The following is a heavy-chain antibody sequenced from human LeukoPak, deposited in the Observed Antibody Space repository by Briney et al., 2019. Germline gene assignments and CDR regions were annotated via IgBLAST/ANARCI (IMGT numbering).Heavy chain of an antibody. V-gene: IGHV3-21*01. J-gene: IGHJ4*02. Sequence: GGSLRLSCAASGFTFSSYSMNWVRQAPGKGLEWVSSISSSSSYIYYADSVKGRFTISRDNAKNSLYLQMNSLRAEDTAVYYCARDFLGYYDILTGYPPGYWGQGTLVTVSS. CDR2: ISSSSSYI. CDR1: GFTFSSYS. D-gene: IGHD3-9*01. CDR3: ARDFLGYYDILTGYPPGY.